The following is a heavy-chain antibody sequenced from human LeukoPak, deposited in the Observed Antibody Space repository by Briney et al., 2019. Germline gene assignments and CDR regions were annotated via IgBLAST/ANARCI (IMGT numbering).Heavy chain of an antibody. Sequence: GGSLRLSCAASGFTFRSYGMHWVRQAPGKGLEWVALITYDDFYKYYGDSVKGRFTISRDNSKNTLYLQMNSLRPEDTAVYYCARDRGIVGATRSVDAFDIWGQGTMVTVSS. D-gene: IGHD1-26*01. CDR3: ARDRGIVGATRSVDAFDI. V-gene: IGHV3-30*03. CDR1: GFTFRSYG. J-gene: IGHJ3*02. CDR2: ITYDDFYK.